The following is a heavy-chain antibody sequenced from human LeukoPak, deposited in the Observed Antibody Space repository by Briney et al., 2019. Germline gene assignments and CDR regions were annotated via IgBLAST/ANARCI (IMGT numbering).Heavy chain of an antibody. V-gene: IGHV4-30-4*08. CDR3: ARLTTVTMMFDY. Sequence: SETLSLTCTVSGASIRTGLYYWSWIRQSPGKGLEWIGYIYYSGDTYYNPSLEGRLTISVDTSKNQFSLKLSSVTAADTVVYYCARLTTVTMMFDYWGQGTLVTVSS. D-gene: IGHD4-17*01. CDR1: GASIRTGLYY. J-gene: IGHJ4*02. CDR2: IYYSGDT.